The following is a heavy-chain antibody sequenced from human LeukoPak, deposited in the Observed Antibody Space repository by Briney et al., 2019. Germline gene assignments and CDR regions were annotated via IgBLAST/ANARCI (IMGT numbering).Heavy chain of an antibody. CDR3: ARGYSSGWYSGVYFDY. D-gene: IGHD6-19*01. Sequence: GGSLRLSCAASGFTVSSNYMSWVRQAPGKGLEWVSVIYSGGSTYYADSVKGRFTISRDNSKNTLYLQMNSLRAEDTAVYHCARGYSSGWYSGVYFDYWGQGTLVTVSS. CDR1: GFTVSSNY. J-gene: IGHJ4*02. CDR2: IYSGGST. V-gene: IGHV3-66*01.